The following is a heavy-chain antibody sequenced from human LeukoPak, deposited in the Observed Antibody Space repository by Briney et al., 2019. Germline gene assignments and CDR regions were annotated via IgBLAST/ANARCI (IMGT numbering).Heavy chain of an antibody. CDR3: ARYCSGGSCYGYFQH. J-gene: IGHJ1*01. CDR1: GGSFSGYY. Sequence: SETLSPTCAVYGGSFSGYYWSWIRQPPGKGLEWIGEINHSGSTNYNPSLKSRVTISVDTSKNQFSLKLSSVTAADTAVYYCARYCSGGSCYGYFQHWGQGTLVTVSS. D-gene: IGHD2-15*01. V-gene: IGHV4-34*01. CDR2: INHSGST.